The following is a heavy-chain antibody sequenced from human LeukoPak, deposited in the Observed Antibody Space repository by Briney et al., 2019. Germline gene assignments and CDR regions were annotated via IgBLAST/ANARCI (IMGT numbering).Heavy chain of an antibody. Sequence: SETLSLTCTVSGGSISSYYWNWMRKPPGKGLEWIGFIYNSGTTNYNPSLKSRVTISLDTSKNQFSLRLTSVTAADTAVYFCAREIPYYYDRSGYYFDSWGQGTLVTVSS. D-gene: IGHD3-22*01. V-gene: IGHV4-59*01. CDR1: GGSISSYY. J-gene: IGHJ4*02. CDR3: AREIPYYYDRSGYYFDS. CDR2: IYNSGTT.